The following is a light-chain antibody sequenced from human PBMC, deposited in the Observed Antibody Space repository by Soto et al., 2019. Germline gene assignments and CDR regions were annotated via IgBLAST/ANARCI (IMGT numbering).Light chain of an antibody. CDR1: QSVSSN. V-gene: IGKV3D-15*01. J-gene: IGKJ1*01. Sequence: ILMTQSPATLSVSPWARATLSCRASQSVSSNLAWYQHKPGQAPRLLIYEASSRATGIPARVSGSGSGTDVTLTISNLQPDDFATYDCQQYSDRSSTFGQGTKVDIK. CDR2: EAS. CDR3: QQYSDRSST.